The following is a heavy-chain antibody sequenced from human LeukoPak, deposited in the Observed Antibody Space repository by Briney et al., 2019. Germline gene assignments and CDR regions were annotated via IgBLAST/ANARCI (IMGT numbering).Heavy chain of an antibody. CDR2: IWYDGSNK. Sequence: PGRSLRLSCAASGFTSSSYGMHWVRQAPGEGLEWVAVIWYDGSNKYYADSVKGRFTISRDNSKNTLYLQMNSLRAEDTAVYYCARDLTGLPDYWGQGTLVTVSS. CDR1: GFTSSSYG. J-gene: IGHJ4*02. V-gene: IGHV3-33*01. CDR3: ARDLTGLPDY. D-gene: IGHD3-9*01.